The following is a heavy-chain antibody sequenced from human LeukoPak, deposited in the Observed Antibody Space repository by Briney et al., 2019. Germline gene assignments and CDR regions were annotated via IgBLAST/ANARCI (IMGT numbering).Heavy chain of an antibody. Sequence: GGSLRLSCAASGFTFSSYWMHWVRQAPGQGPVWVSRINGDGSTTTYADSVKGRFTISRDNAKNTLYLQLNSLGAEDTAVYYCARSHYESGAYFFDYWGKGTLVTVSS. CDR2: INGDGSTT. D-gene: IGHD3-22*01. CDR1: GFTFSSYW. CDR3: ARSHYESGAYFFDY. V-gene: IGHV3-74*01. J-gene: IGHJ4*02.